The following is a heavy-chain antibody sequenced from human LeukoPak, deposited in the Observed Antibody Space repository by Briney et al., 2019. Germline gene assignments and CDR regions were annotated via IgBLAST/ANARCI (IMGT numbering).Heavy chain of an antibody. CDR2: VYYGRSP. D-gene: IGHD6-25*01. V-gene: IGHV4-39*02. Sequence: SETLSLTCTVTGDSISRSTYYWAWIRQPPGKGLEWIGSVYYGRSPYFNPSLESRATISVDTSKNHFSLKMSSVTAADTAVYYCARSSGTGTFSYWGQGTLVTVSS. CDR3: ARSSGTGTFSY. CDR1: GDSISRSTYY. J-gene: IGHJ4*02.